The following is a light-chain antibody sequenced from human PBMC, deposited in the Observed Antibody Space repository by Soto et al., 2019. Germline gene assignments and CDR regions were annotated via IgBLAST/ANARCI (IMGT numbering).Light chain of an antibody. V-gene: IGLV2-14*01. Sequence: QSALIQPASVSGSPGQSLIISCTGTGGDFGSSTYVSWYQQHSDKAPKVVIYEVNKRPSGVSSRFSGAKSGSTASLTISGLQGDDEATYFCSSYTTTNSWVFGGGTKVTV. CDR2: EVN. CDR3: SSYTTTNSWV. J-gene: IGLJ3*02. CDR1: GGDFGSSTY.